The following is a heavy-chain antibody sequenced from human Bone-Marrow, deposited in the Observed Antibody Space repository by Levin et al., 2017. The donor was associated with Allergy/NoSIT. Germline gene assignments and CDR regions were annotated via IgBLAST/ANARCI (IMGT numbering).Heavy chain of an antibody. D-gene: IGHD3-16*01. CDR1: GFTFSSYA. J-gene: IGHJ4*02. CDR2: LSGSGGRT. V-gene: IGHV3-23*01. Sequence: LSLTCAASGFTFSSYAMSWVRQAPGKGLEWVSALSGSGGRTYYADSVKGRFTISRDNSKNTLYLQMNSLRAEDTAVYYCAKAHYDYVWGAGYWGQGTLVTVSS. CDR3: AKAHYDYVWGAGY.